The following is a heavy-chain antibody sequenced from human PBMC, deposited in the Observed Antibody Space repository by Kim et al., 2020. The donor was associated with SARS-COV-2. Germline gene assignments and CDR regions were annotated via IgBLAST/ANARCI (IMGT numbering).Heavy chain of an antibody. V-gene: IGHV1-18*04. J-gene: IGHJ3*02. CDR3: ARDFDRITPDAFDI. Sequence: ASVKVSCKASGYTFTSYGISWVRQAPGQGLEWMGWISAYNGNTNYAQKLQGRVTMTTDTSTSTAYMELRSLRSDDTAVYYCARDFDRITPDAFDIWGQGTMVTVSS. CDR2: ISAYNGNT. D-gene: IGHD3-10*01. CDR1: GYTFTSYG.